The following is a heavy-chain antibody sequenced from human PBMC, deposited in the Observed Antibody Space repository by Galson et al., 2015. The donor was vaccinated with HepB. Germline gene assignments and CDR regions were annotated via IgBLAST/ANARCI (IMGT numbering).Heavy chain of an antibody. V-gene: IGHV2-70*04. J-gene: IGHJ3*02. D-gene: IGHD6-19*01. CDR2: IDWDDDK. Sequence: PALVKPTQTLTLTCTFSGFSLSTSGMRVSWIRQPPGKALEWLARIDWDDDKFYSTSLKTRLTISKDTSKNQVVLTMTNMDPVDTATYYCARTVAVAGFGADAFDIWGQGTTVTVSS. CDR1: GFSLSTSGMR. CDR3: ARTVAVAGFGADAFDI.